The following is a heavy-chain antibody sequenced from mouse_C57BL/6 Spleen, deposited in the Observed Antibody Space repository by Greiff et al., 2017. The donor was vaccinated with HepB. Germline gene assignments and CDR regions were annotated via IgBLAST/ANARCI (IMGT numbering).Heavy chain of an antibody. J-gene: IGHJ1*03. CDR3: TRGWDYGSSRWYFDV. V-gene: IGHV1-15*01. D-gene: IGHD1-1*01. CDR2: IDPETGGT. CDR1: GYTFTDYE. Sequence: VQRVESGAELVRPGASVTLSCKASGYTFTDYEMHWVKQTPVHGLEWIGAIDPETGGTAYNQKFKGKAILTADKSSSTAYMELRSLTSEDSAVYYCTRGWDYGSSRWYFDVWGTGTTVTVSS.